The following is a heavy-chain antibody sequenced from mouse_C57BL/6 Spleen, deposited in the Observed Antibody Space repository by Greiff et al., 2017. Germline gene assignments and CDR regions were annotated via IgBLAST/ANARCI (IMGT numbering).Heavy chain of an antibody. CDR2: IDPETGGT. Sequence: VQLQQSGAELVRPGASVTLSCKASGYTFTDYEMHWVKQTPVHGLEWIGAIDPETGGTAYNQKFKGKAILTADKSSSTAYMELRSLTSEDSAVYYCTRSYDYDGYFDVWGTGTTVTVSS. CDR3: TRSYDYDGYFDV. CDR1: GYTFTDYE. J-gene: IGHJ1*03. D-gene: IGHD2-4*01. V-gene: IGHV1-15*01.